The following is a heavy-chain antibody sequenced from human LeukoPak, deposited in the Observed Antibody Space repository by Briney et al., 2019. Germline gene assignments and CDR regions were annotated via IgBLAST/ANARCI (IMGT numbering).Heavy chain of an antibody. Sequence: GGSLRLSCEASGFTFSNYSMNWVRQAPGKGLEWVSSISSSSSYIYYADSVKGRFTISRDNAKNSLYLQMNSLRAEDTALYYCARGEWDTVVVTAIQIDYWGQGTLVTVSS. D-gene: IGHD2-21*02. J-gene: IGHJ4*02. V-gene: IGHV3-21*01. CDR2: ISSSSSYI. CDR1: GFTFSNYS. CDR3: ARGEWDTVVVTAIQIDY.